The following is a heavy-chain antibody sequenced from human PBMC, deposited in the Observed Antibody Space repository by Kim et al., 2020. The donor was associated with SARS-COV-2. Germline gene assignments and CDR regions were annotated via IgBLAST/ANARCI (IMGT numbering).Heavy chain of an antibody. CDR3: ARGRVRWLQPYYFDY. V-gene: IGHV4-34*01. D-gene: IGHD5-12*01. Sequence: PSLKSRVTISVDTSKNQFSLKLSSVTAADTAVYYCARGRVRWLQPYYFDYWGQGTLVTVSS. J-gene: IGHJ4*02.